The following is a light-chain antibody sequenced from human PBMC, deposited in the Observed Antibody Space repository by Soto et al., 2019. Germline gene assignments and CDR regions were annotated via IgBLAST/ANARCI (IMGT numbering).Light chain of an antibody. Sequence: VRVTQSPATVSASIGDRGTITFRASQSISNWLAWYQQKPGKAPKLLMYDASSLERGVPSRFSGSGSGTEFTLTISILQPDDFAVYYCQQYNKRPRTLGQGTKVDIK. V-gene: IGKV1-5*01. CDR1: QSISNW. J-gene: IGKJ1*01. CDR2: DAS. CDR3: QQYNKRPRT.